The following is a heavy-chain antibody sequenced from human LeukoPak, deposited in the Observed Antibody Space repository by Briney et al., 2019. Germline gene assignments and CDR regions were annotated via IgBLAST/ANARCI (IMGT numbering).Heavy chain of an antibody. CDR3: ARERSSGSYYIGVYFDY. V-gene: IGHV1-69*05. D-gene: IGHD1-26*01. CDR1: GGTFSSYA. Sequence: ASVKVSCKASGGTFSSYAISWVRQAPGQGLEWMGGIIPIFGTANYAQKFQGRVTITTDESTSTAYMELSSLRSEDTAVYYWARERSSGSYYIGVYFDYWGQGTLVTVSS. J-gene: IGHJ4*02. CDR2: IIPIFGTA.